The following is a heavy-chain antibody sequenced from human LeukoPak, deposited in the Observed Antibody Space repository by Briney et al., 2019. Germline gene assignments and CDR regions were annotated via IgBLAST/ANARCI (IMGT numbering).Heavy chain of an antibody. CDR1: GGTFSSYA. V-gene: IGHV1-69*04. J-gene: IGHJ5*02. CDR3: ARDLDDSSGYYPS. Sequence: SVKVSCKASGGTFSSYAISWVRQAPGQGLEWVGRIIPILGIANYAQKFQGRVTITADKSTSTAYMELSSLRSEDTAVYYCARDLDDSSGYYPSWGQGTLVTVSS. CDR2: IIPILGIA. D-gene: IGHD3-22*01.